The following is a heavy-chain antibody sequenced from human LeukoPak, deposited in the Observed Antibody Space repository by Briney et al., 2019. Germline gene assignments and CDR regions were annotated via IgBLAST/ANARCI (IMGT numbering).Heavy chain of an antibody. CDR2: LSWTSLSI. Sequence: PGRSLRLSCAASGFTFDDYAMHWVRLVPGKGLEWVAGLSWTSLSIGYADSVKGRFTISRDNAKASLYLEMNSLRPEDTAFYYCTKDTTMAQGHYYMDVWGKGITVTVSS. V-gene: IGHV3-9*01. CDR3: TKDTTMAQGHYYMDV. J-gene: IGHJ6*03. CDR1: GFTFDDYA. D-gene: IGHD5-18*01.